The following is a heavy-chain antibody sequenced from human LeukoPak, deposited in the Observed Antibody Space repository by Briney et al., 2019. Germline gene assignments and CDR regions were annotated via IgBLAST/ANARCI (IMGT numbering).Heavy chain of an antibody. J-gene: IGHJ4*02. CDR2: ISGSGSST. V-gene: IGHV3-23*01. CDR1: GFTFSSYA. D-gene: IGHD1-7*01. CDR3: AKVIRGGTGTYFDY. Sequence: PGGSLRLSCAASGFTFSSYAMSWVRQTPGKGLEWVSAISGSGSSTYYADSVKGRFTISRDIPKNTLYLQMNSLRAEDTAVYYCAKVIRGGTGTYFDYWGQGTLVTVSS.